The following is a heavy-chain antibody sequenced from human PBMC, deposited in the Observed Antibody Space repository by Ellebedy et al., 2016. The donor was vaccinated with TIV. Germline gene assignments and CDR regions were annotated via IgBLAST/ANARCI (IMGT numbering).Heavy chain of an antibody. CDR1: GFTLGSYA. CDR2: ISYDGSNK. Sequence: PGGSLRLSCAASGFTLGSYAMHWVGKAPGKGRGWVAVISYDGSNKYYADSVNGRFTISRDNSKNTLYLQMNSLTVEDTASYYCATTTVYGTDWFGRNDYWGQGTLVTVSS. D-gene: IGHD3-9*01. J-gene: IGHJ4*02. CDR3: ATTTVYGTDWFGRNDY. V-gene: IGHV3-30-3*01.